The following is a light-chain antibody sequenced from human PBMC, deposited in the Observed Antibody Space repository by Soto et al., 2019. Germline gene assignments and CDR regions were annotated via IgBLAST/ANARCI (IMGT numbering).Light chain of an antibody. CDR1: QSIYKW. CDR3: QQSNYY. Sequence: DIQMTQSPSTLSASVGDRVTITCRASQSIYKWLAWFQLKPGKAPKLLIYHVSTLESGVPSRFSGSGSGTEFTLTLSHLQPNDFATYYCQQSNYYFGPGTKVDNK. CDR2: HVS. V-gene: IGKV1-5*01. J-gene: IGKJ3*01.